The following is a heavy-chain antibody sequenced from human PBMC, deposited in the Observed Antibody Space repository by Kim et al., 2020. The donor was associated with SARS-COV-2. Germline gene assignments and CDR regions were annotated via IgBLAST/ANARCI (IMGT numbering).Heavy chain of an antibody. D-gene: IGHD3-10*01. CDR3: ARDRFSGSYYNGPGY. Sequence: GGSLRLSCAASGFTFSSYWMSWVRQAPGKGLEWVANIKQDGSEKYYVDSVKGRFTISRDNAKNSLYLQMNSLRAEDTAVYYCARDRFSGSYYNGPGYWGQGTLVTVSS. CDR1: GFTFSSYW. J-gene: IGHJ4*02. CDR2: IKQDGSEK. V-gene: IGHV3-7*01.